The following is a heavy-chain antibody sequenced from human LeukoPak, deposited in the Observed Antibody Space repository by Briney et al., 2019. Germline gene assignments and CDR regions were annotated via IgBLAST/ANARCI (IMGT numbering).Heavy chain of an antibody. Sequence: GGSLRLSCAASGFTFGSYAMSWVRQAPGKGLEWVSAISGSGGSTYYADSVKGRFTISRDNSKNTLYLQMNSLRAEDTAVYYCANYYYDSSGYYYVAHYYYYGMDVWGQGTTVTVSS. J-gene: IGHJ6*02. CDR1: GFTFGSYA. CDR3: ANYYYDSSGYYYVAHYYYYGMDV. CDR2: ISGSGGST. D-gene: IGHD3-22*01. V-gene: IGHV3-23*01.